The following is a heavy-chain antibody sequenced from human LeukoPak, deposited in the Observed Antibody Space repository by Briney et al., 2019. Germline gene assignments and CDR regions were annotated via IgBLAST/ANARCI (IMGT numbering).Heavy chain of an antibody. CDR2: INPNSGGT. CDR3: ARGIDYGVYVGWFDP. J-gene: IGHJ5*02. Sequence: ASVKVSCKASGYTFTGYYMHWVRQAPGQGLEWMGWINPNSGGTNYAQKFQGRVTMTRDTSISTAYMELSRLRSDDTAVYYCARGIDYGVYVGWFDPWGQGTLVTVSS. D-gene: IGHD4-17*01. V-gene: IGHV1-2*02. CDR1: GYTFTGYY.